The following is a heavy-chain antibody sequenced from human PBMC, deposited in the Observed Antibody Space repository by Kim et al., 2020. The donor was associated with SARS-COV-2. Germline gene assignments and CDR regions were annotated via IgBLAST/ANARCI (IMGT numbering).Heavy chain of an antibody. D-gene: IGHD3-16*02. V-gene: IGHV4-34*01. J-gene: IGHJ6*02. CDR3: ARDRHYDYVWGSYRYTYYYGMDV. CDR1: GGSFSGYY. CDR2: INHSGST. Sequence: SETLSLTCAVYGGSFSGYYWSWIRQPPGKGLEWIGEINHSGSTNYNPSLKSRVTISVDTSKNQFSLKLSSVTAADTAVYYCARDRHYDYVWGSYRYTYYYGMDVWGQGTTVTASS.